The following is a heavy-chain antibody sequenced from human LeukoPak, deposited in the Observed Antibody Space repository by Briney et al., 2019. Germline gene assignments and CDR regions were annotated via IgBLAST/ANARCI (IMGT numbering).Heavy chain of an antibody. CDR2: ISYDGSNK. J-gene: IGHJ4*02. Sequence: PGGSLRLSCAASGFTFSSYGMHWVRQAPGKGLEWVAVISYDGSNKYYADSVKGRFTISRDNSKNTLYLQMNSLRAEDTAVYYCAKVHSGSYKWGQGTLVTVSS. CDR1: GFTFSSYG. D-gene: IGHD1-26*01. V-gene: IGHV3-30*18. CDR3: AKVHSGSYK.